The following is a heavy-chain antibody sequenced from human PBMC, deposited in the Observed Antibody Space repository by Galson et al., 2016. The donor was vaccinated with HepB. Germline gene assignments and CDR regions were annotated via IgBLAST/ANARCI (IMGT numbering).Heavy chain of an antibody. CDR2: IWYDGQTK. J-gene: IGHJ6*02. CDR1: GFTFSSYG. V-gene: IGHV3-33*01. CDR3: AGSSSRSYYFGINV. D-gene: IGHD6-13*01. Sequence: SLRLSCAASGFTFSSYGMHWVRQAPGKGLEWVAVIWYDGQTKYYADSVKGRFTISRDNSKNTLYLQVNSLRVEDTAVYYCAGSSSRSYYFGINVWGQGTTVTVSS.